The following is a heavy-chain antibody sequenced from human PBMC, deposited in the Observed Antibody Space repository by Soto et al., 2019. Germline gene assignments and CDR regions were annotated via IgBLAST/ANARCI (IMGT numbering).Heavy chain of an antibody. Sequence: QVQLVQSGAEVKKPGSSMKVSCKASGGTFSSYAISWVRQAPGQGLEWMGGIIPIFGTANYAQKFQGRVTITADKSTSTTYMELSSLRSEDTAVYYCARAEPWVVTATPHFDYWGQGTLVTVSS. CDR2: IIPIFGTA. J-gene: IGHJ4*02. CDR1: GGTFSSYA. D-gene: IGHD2-21*02. V-gene: IGHV1-69*06. CDR3: ARAEPWVVTATPHFDY.